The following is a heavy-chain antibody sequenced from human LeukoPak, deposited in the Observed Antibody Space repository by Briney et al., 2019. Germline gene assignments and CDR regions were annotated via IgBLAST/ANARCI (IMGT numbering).Heavy chain of an antibody. D-gene: IGHD4-17*01. J-gene: IGHJ3*02. CDR3: AREGDYDAFDI. Sequence: ASVKVSCKASGYTFTSCDINWVRQATGQGLEWMGWMNPNSGNTGYAQKFQGRVTITRNTSISTAYMELSSLRSEDTAVYYCAREGDYDAFDIWGQGTMVTVSS. CDR1: GYTFTSCD. V-gene: IGHV1-8*03. CDR2: MNPNSGNT.